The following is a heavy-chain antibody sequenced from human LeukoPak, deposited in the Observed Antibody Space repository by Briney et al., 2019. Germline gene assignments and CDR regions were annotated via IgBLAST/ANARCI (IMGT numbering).Heavy chain of an antibody. J-gene: IGHJ4*02. CDR3: ARAYYYDSSGYWESHY. CDR1: GFTFTSYA. V-gene: IGHV7-4-1*02. CDR2: ININTANP. Sequence: ASVKVSYKASGFTFTSYAINWVRQAPGQGREGMGWININTANPTYAQGFTGRVVFSFATSVSTAYLQISSLKAEDTAVYYCARAYYYDSSGYWESHYWGQGTLVAVSS. D-gene: IGHD3-22*01.